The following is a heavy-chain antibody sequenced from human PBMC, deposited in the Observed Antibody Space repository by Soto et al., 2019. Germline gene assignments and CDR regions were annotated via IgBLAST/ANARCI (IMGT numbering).Heavy chain of an antibody. D-gene: IGHD2-2*01. CDR3: ARGEGDYCSSTSCYPGAGYYYYGMDV. CDR2: IIPIFGTA. J-gene: IGHJ6*02. V-gene: IGHV1-69*13. Sequence: SVKVSCKASGGTFSSYAISWVRQAPGQGLEWMGGIIPIFGTANYAQKFQGRVTITADESTSTAYMELSSLRSEDTAVYYCARGEGDYCSSTSCYPGAGYYYYGMDVWGQGTTVTSP. CDR1: GGTFSSYA.